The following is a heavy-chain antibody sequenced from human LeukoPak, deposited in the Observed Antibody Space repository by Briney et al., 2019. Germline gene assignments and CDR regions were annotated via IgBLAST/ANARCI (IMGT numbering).Heavy chain of an antibody. CDR1: GGSINSSSYY. CDR2: VYYSGST. CDR3: ARDHYGSGSYSLGY. Sequence: SETLSLTCTVSGGSINSSSYYWGWIRQPPGKGLLGMGRVYYSGSTNYNHSLKSGVTISVDTSKNQFSLKLSSVTAADTAVYYCARDHYGSGSYSLGYWGQGTLVTVSS. J-gene: IGHJ4*02. V-gene: IGHV4-39*07. D-gene: IGHD3-10*01.